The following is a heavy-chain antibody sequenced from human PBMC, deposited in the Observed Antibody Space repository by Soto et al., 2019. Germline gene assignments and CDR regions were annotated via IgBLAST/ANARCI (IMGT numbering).Heavy chain of an antibody. CDR1: EFTFSNYW. Sequence: EVQLVESGGGFVQPGGSLRLSGAASEFTFSNYWMSWVRQAPGKGLEWVANIKVDGSEKYYVDSVKGRFTISRDNAKNSLYLQMNSLRAEDTAVYYCAGVAVRGQGTLVTVSS. D-gene: IGHD6-19*01. CDR2: IKVDGSEK. V-gene: IGHV3-7*05. CDR3: AGVAV. J-gene: IGHJ4*02.